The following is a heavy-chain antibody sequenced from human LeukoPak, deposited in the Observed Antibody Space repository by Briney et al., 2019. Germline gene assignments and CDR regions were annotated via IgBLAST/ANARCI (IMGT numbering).Heavy chain of an antibody. D-gene: IGHD1-26*01. Sequence: SETLSLTCAVYGGSFSGYYWGWIRQPPGKGLEWIGEINRSGSTNYNPSLKSRVTISVDTSKNQFSLKLSSVTAADTAVYYCARGAVGATQHRRSYYYYMDVWGKGTTVTVSS. J-gene: IGHJ6*03. V-gene: IGHV4-34*01. CDR1: GGSFSGYY. CDR2: INRSGST. CDR3: ARGAVGATQHRRSYYYYMDV.